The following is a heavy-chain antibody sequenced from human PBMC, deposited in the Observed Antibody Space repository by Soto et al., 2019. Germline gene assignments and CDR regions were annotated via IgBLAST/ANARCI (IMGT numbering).Heavy chain of an antibody. D-gene: IGHD5-12*01. CDR2: TYYRSKWYN. Sequence: SQTLSLTCAISGDSVSSKSAAWSWIRQSPSRGLEWLGRTYYRSKWYNDYAVSVKSRITINPDTSKNQFSLKLSSVTAADTAVYYCARVCSGYARCFDPWGQGTLVTVSS. CDR3: ARVCSGYARCFDP. CDR1: GDSVSSKSAA. V-gene: IGHV6-1*01. J-gene: IGHJ5*02.